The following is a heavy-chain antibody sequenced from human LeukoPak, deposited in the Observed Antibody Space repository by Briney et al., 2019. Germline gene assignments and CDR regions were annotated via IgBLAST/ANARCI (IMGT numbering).Heavy chain of an antibody. CDR2: INHSGST. J-gene: IGHJ5*02. CDR3: AQLEYSSSTP. D-gene: IGHD6-6*01. CDR1: GGPISSSSYY. V-gene: IGHV4-39*07. Sequence: SETLSLTCTVSGGPISSSSYYWSWIRQPPGKGLEWIGEINHSGSTNYNPSLKSRVTISVDTSKNQFSLKLSSVTAADTAVYYCAQLEYSSSTPWGQGTLVTVSS.